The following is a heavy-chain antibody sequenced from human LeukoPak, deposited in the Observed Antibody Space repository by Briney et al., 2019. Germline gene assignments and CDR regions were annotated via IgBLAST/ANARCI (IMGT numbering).Heavy chain of an antibody. CDR2: ISYDGSNK. Sequence: PGRSLRLSCAASGFTFSSYAMHWVRQAPGKGLEWVAVISYDGSNKYYADSVKGRFTISRDSSKNTLYLQMNSLRAEDTAVYYCARAITGPLYYYFDYWGQGTLVTVSS. D-gene: IGHD1-20*01. V-gene: IGHV3-30-3*01. CDR3: ARAITGPLYYYFDY. CDR1: GFTFSSYA. J-gene: IGHJ4*02.